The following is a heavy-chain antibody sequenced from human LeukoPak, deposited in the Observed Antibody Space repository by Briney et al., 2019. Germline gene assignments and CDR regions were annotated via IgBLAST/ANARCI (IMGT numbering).Heavy chain of an antibody. J-gene: IGHJ4*02. CDR1: GFTFTSYW. CDR2: INQDGTEK. CDR3: ARDTPVSAGYFDC. Sequence: GGSLRLSCAVSGFTFTSYWMSWVRQAPGKGLEWVATINQDGTEKYYVDSVNGRFTISRDNAKKSLYLQMNSLRAEDTAVYYCARDTPVSAGYFDCWGRGILVTVSS. D-gene: IGHD2-21*02. V-gene: IGHV3-7*01.